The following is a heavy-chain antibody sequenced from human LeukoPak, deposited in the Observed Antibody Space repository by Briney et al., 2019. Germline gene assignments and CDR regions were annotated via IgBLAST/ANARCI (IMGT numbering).Heavy chain of an antibody. D-gene: IGHD2-2*01. V-gene: IGHV3-53*01. CDR1: GFTVSTNY. CDR3: ARDRKCSTNCRYFDY. Sequence: GGSLRLSCAASGFTVSTNYMSWVRQAPGKGLEWVSVIYSGGSTYYADSVKGRFTISRDKSKNTLYLQMKSLRADDTAMYYCARDRKCSTNCRYFDYWGQGTLVTVSS. CDR2: IYSGGST. J-gene: IGHJ4*02.